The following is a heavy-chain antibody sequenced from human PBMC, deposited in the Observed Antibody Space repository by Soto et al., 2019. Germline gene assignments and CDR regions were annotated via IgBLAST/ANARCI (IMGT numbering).Heavy chain of an antibody. V-gene: IGHV4-59*01. J-gene: IGHJ5*02. CDR3: ARTPTFGVVNGWFDP. D-gene: IGHD3-3*01. CDR1: GGSISSYY. Sequence: SETLSLTCTVSGGSISSYYWSWIRQPPGKGLEWIGYIYYSGSTNYNPSLKSRVTISVDTSKNQFSLKLSSVTAADTAVYYCARTPTFGVVNGWFDPWGQGTLVTFSS. CDR2: IYYSGST.